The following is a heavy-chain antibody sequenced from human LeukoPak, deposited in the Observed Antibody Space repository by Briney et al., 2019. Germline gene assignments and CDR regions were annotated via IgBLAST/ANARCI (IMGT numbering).Heavy chain of an antibody. D-gene: IGHD2-2*01. V-gene: IGHV4-59*11. CDR2: IYYSGST. Sequence: SGTLSLTCSVSGGSISSHYWSWIRQPPGKGLEWIGYIYYSGSTNYNPSLKSRVTISVDTSKNQFSLKLSSVTAADTAVYYCARSVYPIDYWGQGTLVTVSS. CDR3: ARSVYPIDY. CDR1: GGSISSHY. J-gene: IGHJ4*02.